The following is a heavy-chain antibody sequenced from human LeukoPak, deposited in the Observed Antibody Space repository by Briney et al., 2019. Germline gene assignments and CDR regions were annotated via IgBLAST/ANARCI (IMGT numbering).Heavy chain of an antibody. J-gene: IGHJ4*02. V-gene: IGHV3-43*01. CDR1: GFTFDDYT. CDR2: ISWDGGST. Sequence: PGGSLRLSCAASGFTFDDYTMHWVRQAPGKGLEWVSLISWDGGSTYYADSVKGRFTISRDNSKNSLHLQMNSLRSEDTALYYCVKGRAYADDFYYLEYWGQGTLVTVSS. CDR3: VKGRAYADDFYYLEY. D-gene: IGHD2-21*02.